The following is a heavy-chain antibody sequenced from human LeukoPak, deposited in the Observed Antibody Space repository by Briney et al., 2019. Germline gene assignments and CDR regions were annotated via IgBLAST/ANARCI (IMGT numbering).Heavy chain of an antibody. D-gene: IGHD2-8*01. CDR3: ARVYLERLTAGYFDH. V-gene: IGHV3-30*04. CDR1: GFTFSTYA. Sequence: GGSLRLSCAASGFTFSTYAMNWVRQAPGKGLEWVAVISDDGRHNYYANSVKGRFTISRDNSKSTLYLQMNSLRDDDSAAYFCARVYLERLTAGYFDHWGQGTQVTVSP. J-gene: IGHJ4*02. CDR2: ISDDGRHN.